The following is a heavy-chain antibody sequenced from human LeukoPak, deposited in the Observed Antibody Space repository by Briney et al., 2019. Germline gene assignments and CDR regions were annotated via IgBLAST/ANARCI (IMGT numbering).Heavy chain of an antibody. D-gene: IGHD2-2*02. CDR2: INHSGST. Sequence: SETLSLTCAVYGGSFSGYYWSWIRQPPGKGLEWIGEINHSGSTNYNPSLKSRVTISVDTSKNQFSLKLSSVTAADTAVYYCARGRNLGYCSSTSCYRHYYYGMGVWGQGTTVTVSS. V-gene: IGHV4-34*01. CDR1: GGSFSGYY. CDR3: ARGRNLGYCSSTSCYRHYYYGMGV. J-gene: IGHJ6*02.